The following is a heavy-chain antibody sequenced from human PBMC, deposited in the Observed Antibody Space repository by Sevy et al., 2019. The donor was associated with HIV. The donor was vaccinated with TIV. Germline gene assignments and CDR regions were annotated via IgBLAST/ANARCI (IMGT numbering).Heavy chain of an antibody. CDR2: ISGSGGST. CDR3: AKYPTAMVWDYYYYMDV. V-gene: IGHV3-23*01. CDR1: GFTFSSYA. J-gene: IGHJ6*03. Sequence: GGSLRLSCAASGFTFSSYAMSWVRQAPGKGLEWVSAISGSGGSTYYADSVKGRFTISRDNSKNTLYLQMNSLRAEDTAVYYCAKYPTAMVWDYYYYMDVWGKGTTVTVSS. D-gene: IGHD5-18*01.